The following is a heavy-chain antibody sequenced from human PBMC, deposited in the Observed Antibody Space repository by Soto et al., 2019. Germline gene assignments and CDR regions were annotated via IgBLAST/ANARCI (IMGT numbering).Heavy chain of an antibody. V-gene: IGHV4-30-2*01. CDR1: GGSISSGGYS. J-gene: IGHJ5*02. D-gene: IGHD2-8*01. CDR2: IYHSGST. Sequence: SETLSLTCAVSGGSISSGGYSWSWIRQPPGKGLEWIGYIYHSGSTYYNPSLKSRVTISVDRSKNQFSLKLGSVTAADTAVYYCARGGCTNGVCYSVWGWFDPWGQGTLVTVSS. CDR3: ARGGCTNGVCYSVWGWFDP.